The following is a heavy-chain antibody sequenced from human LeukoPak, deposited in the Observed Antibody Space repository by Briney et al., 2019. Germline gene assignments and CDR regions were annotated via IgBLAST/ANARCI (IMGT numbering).Heavy chain of an antibody. CDR1: GFTVSNNY. CDR2: ISTSGSP. Sequence: PGGSLRLSRAASGFTVSNNYMTWVRQAPGKGLEWVSLISTSGSPYYKPSVKGRFTISRDNSTNHLFLQMNSLRAEDTAVYYCVRGFRGYSFDYWGQGTLVTVSS. CDR3: VRGFRGYSFDY. J-gene: IGHJ4*02. V-gene: IGHV3-53*01.